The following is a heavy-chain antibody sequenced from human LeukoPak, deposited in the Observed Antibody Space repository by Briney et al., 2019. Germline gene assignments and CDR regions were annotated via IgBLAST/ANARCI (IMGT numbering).Heavy chain of an antibody. CDR1: GFTFSRYW. J-gene: IGHJ4*02. CDR2: INTDGTST. D-gene: IGHD1-1*01. CDR3: VKDRTREGNRLFEH. Sequence: GGSLRLSCAVSGFTFSRYWMHWVRQAPGKGLVWVSRINTDGTSTNYADSVKGRFTISRDNAKNTLYLQMNSLRDEDTAVYYCVKDRTREGNRLFEHWSQGTLVTVSS. V-gene: IGHV3-74*01.